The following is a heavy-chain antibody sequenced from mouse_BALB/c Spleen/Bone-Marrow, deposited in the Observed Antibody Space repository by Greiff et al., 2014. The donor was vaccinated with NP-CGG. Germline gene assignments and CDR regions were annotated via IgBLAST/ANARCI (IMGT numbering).Heavy chain of an antibody. Sequence: VKLMESGAELARPGASVKLSCKASGYAFSSYWMQWVEQRPGQGLEWIGSIYPGDGDTRYTQKFKGKATLTADKSSSTAYMQLSSLASEDSAVYYCARGAYYRYDGFAYWGQGTLVTVSA. D-gene: IGHD2-14*01. CDR3: ARGAYYRYDGFAY. J-gene: IGHJ3*01. CDR1: GYAFSSYW. V-gene: IGHV1-87*01. CDR2: IYPGDGDT.